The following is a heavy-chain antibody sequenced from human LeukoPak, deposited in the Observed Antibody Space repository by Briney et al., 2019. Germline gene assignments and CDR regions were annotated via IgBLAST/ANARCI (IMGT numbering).Heavy chain of an antibody. Sequence: GASVKVSCKASGYTFIGYYMHWVRQAPGQGLEWMGWINTNAGNPTYAQGFTGRFVFSLDTSVTTAYLQISSLKAEDTAVYYCARGEYDYLWGSFGKSADYWGQGTLVTVSS. D-gene: IGHD3-16*01. CDR1: GYTFIGYY. CDR3: ARGEYDYLWGSFGKSADY. V-gene: IGHV7-4-1*02. CDR2: INTNAGNP. J-gene: IGHJ4*02.